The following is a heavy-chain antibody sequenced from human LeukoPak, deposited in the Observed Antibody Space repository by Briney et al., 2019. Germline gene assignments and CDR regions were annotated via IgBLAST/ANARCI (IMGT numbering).Heavy chain of an antibody. Sequence: SETLSLTCTVSGGSISSGGYYWSWIRQHPGKGLEWIGYIYYSGSTYYNPSLKSRVTISVDTSKNQFSLKLSSVTAADTAVYYCARSSPPRFDPWDQGTLVTVSS. J-gene: IGHJ5*02. CDR1: GGSISSGGYY. V-gene: IGHV4-31*03. CDR2: IYYSGST. CDR3: ARSSPPRFDP. D-gene: IGHD6-13*01.